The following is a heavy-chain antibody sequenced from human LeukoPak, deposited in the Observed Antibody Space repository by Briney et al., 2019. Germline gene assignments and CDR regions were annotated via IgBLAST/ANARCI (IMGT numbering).Heavy chain of an antibody. CDR1: GYTFTGYY. J-gene: IGHJ4*02. D-gene: IGHD6-19*01. Sequence: GASVKVSCKASGYTFTGYYMHWVRQAPGQGLEWMGWINPNSGGTNYAQKFQGRVTMTRDTSISTAYMELSRLRSDDTAVYYCARVKTAVAGTAYYWGQGTLVTVSS. CDR2: INPNSGGT. CDR3: ARVKTAVAGTAYY. V-gene: IGHV1-2*02.